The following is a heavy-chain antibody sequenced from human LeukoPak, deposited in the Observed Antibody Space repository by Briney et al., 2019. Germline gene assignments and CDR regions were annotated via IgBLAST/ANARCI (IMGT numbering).Heavy chain of an antibody. Sequence: SQTLSLTCTVSGGSISSGDYYWSWIRQPPGKGLEWIGYIYYSGSTYYNPSLKSRVTISVDTSKNQFSLKLSSVTAADTAVYYCARDSAREYSGYEPFLALGAFDIWGQGTMVTVSS. D-gene: IGHD5-12*01. CDR1: GGSISSGDYY. J-gene: IGHJ3*02. CDR3: ARDSAREYSGYEPFLALGAFDI. V-gene: IGHV4-30-4*01. CDR2: IYYSGST.